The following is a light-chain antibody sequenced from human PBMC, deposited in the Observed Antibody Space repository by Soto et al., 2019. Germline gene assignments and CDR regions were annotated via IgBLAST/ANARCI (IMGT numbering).Light chain of an antibody. V-gene: IGLV1-40*01. Sequence: QSVLRQPPSVCGAPGQRVSISCTGSSTNIGAGYGVHWYRQRPGTAPKLLIVGNTIRLSGVPDRFSASTSGTSASLAITGLQAEDEGDYYCQSDDSTLSARYVFGTGTKVTGL. CDR2: GNT. CDR1: STNIGAGYG. J-gene: IGLJ1*01. CDR3: QSDDSTLSARYV.